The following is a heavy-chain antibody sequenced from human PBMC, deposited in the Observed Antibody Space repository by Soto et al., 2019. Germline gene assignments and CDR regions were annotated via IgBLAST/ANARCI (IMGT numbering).Heavy chain of an antibody. J-gene: IGHJ4*02. CDR1: GGTFSSYA. Sequence: VSCKASGGTFSSYAISWVQQAPGQGLEWMGGVIPIFGTANYAQKFQGRVTITADESTSTAYMELSSLRSEDTAVYYCARDRRDGYNYYFDHWGQGTLVTVSS. D-gene: IGHD5-12*01. CDR2: VIPIFGTA. V-gene: IGHV1-69*01. CDR3: ARDRRDGYNYYFDH.